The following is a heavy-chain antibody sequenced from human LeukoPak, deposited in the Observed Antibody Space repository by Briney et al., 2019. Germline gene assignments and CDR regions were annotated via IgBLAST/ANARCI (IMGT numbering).Heavy chain of an antibody. CDR2: IYHSGST. V-gene: IGHV4-38-2*01. D-gene: IGHD6-13*01. CDR1: GYSISSGYY. J-gene: IGHJ4*02. CDR3: ASGIAAAGPGFDY. Sequence: KTSETLSLTCAVSGYSISSGYYWGWIRQPPGKGLEWIGSIYHSGSTYYNPSLKSRVTISVDTSKNQFSLELSSVTAADTAVYYCASGIAAAGPGFDYWGQGTLVTVSS.